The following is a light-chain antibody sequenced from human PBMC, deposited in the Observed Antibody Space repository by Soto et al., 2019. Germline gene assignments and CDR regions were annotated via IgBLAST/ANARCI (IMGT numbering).Light chain of an antibody. V-gene: IGKV1-39*01. CDR3: QQSYSRVT. CDR1: QSISSY. J-gene: IGKJ1*01. Sequence: DIQMTQYPSSLSSSVGKGVTITCRASQSISSYVSWYQQKPGKAPKLLIYAASRLQSGVPSRFSGSRSGTDFTLTISSLQPEDFATYYCQQSYSRVTFGQGTKVDI. CDR2: AAS.